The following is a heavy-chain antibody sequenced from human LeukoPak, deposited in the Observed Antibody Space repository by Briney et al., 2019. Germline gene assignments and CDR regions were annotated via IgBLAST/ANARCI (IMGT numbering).Heavy chain of an antibody. D-gene: IGHD2-21*01. CDR2: IYYIGST. J-gene: IGHJ5*02. V-gene: IGHV4-59*01. Sequence: PSETLFLTCTASRGSLSNYYWNWIRQPPGRGLQWVGDIYYIGSTNSNPSLKRRVTIPVNTSKNQFSPKLTSVTAADTAVYYCARGGIFSTDNWFDPWGQGTLVTVSS. CDR3: ARGGIFSTDNWFDP. CDR1: RGSLSNYY.